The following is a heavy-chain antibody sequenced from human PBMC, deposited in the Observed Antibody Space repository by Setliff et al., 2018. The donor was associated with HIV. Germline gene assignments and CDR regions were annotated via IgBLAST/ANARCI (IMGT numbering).Heavy chain of an antibody. V-gene: IGHV1-2*06. CDR3: ARHASTWYYESSGPHFDY. D-gene: IGHD3-22*01. CDR2: IIPSSGGT. J-gene: IGHJ4*02. Sequence: ASVKVSCKASGYTFTAYYMHWVRQAPGQGLEWMGRIIPSSGGTNYAQKFQGRVTMTRDTSISTAYMELSRLRSEDTAVYYCARHASTWYYESSGPHFDYWGQGTLVTVSS. CDR1: GYTFTAYY.